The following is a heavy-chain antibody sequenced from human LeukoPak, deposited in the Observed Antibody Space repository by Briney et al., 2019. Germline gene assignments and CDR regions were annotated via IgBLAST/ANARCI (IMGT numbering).Heavy chain of an antibody. CDR3: ARDQRDWSYAGYFDY. V-gene: IGHV1-18*01. D-gene: IGHD1-7*01. Sequence: ASVKVSCKASGYTFTSYGISWVRQAPGQGLERMGWISTYNSNTNYAQSLQGRVTMTTDTSTSTAYLELRSLTSDDTAIYYCARDQRDWSYAGYFDYWGQGTLVTVSS. CDR2: ISTYNSNT. CDR1: GYTFTSYG. J-gene: IGHJ4*02.